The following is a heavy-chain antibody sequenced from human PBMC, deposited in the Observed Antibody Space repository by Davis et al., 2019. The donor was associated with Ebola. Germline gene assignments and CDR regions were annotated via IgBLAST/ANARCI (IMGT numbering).Heavy chain of an antibody. V-gene: IGHV1-2*06. D-gene: IGHD3-10*01. Sequence: ASVKVSCKASGYTFTGYYMHWVRQAPGQGLEWMGRINPNSGGTNYAQKFQGRVTMTRDTSISTAYMELSRLRSDDTAVYYCARESVLLWFGDPYYYYGMDVWGKGTTVTVSS. J-gene: IGHJ6*04. CDR2: INPNSGGT. CDR3: ARESVLLWFGDPYYYYGMDV. CDR1: GYTFTGYY.